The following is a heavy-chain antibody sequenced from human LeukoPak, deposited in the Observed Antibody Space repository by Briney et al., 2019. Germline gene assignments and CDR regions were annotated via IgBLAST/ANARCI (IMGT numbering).Heavy chain of an antibody. V-gene: IGHV1-2*02. J-gene: IGHJ3*02. CDR1: GYTFTGYY. CDR2: INPNSGGT. Sequence: GASVKVSCKASGYTFTGYYKHWVRQAPGQGLEWMGWINPNSGGTNYAQKFQGRVTMTRDTSISTAYMELSRLRSDDTAVYYCAPAYCGGDCYFRSDAFDIWGQGTMVTVSS. D-gene: IGHD2-21*01. CDR3: APAYCGGDCYFRSDAFDI.